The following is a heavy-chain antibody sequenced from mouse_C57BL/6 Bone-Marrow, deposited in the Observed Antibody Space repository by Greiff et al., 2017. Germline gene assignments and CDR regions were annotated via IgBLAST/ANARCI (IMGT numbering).Heavy chain of an antibody. J-gene: IGHJ2*01. D-gene: IGHD2-5*01. V-gene: IGHV14-4*01. CDR2: IDPENGDT. CDR1: GFNIKDDY. CDR3: TTGYYSNYVLFDY. Sequence: VQLRQSGAELVRPGASVKLSCTASGFNIKDDYMHWVKQRPEQGLEWIGWIDPENGDTEYASKFQGKATISADTSSNTANLQLSSLTSEDTADYYCTTGYYSNYVLFDYWGQGTTLTVSS.